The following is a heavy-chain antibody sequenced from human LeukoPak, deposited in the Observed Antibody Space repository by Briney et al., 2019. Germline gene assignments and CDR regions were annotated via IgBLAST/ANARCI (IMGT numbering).Heavy chain of an antibody. Sequence: GGSLRLPFAASGFTLDDYGMSWVRQAPGKGLEWVSGLNWNGGSKGYADSVKGRCTISRDNAKNSLYLQMNSVRAEDTALYYCARDPPDTAMINSPGHDAFDIWGQGTMVTVSS. CDR2: LNWNGGSK. CDR3: ARDPPDTAMINSPGHDAFDI. V-gene: IGHV3-20*03. J-gene: IGHJ3*02. CDR1: GFTLDDYG. D-gene: IGHD5-18*01.